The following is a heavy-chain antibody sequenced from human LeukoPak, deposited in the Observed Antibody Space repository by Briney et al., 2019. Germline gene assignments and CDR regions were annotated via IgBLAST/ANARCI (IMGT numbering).Heavy chain of an antibody. V-gene: IGHV3-21*01. CDR3: ARVSGTFGELY. CDR2: ISTSSSYI. J-gene: IGHJ4*02. D-gene: IGHD3-10*01. CDR1: GFTFSSYS. Sequence: PGGSLGLSCAASGFTFSSYSMNWVRQAPGKGLEWVSSISTSSSYIYYADSVKGRFTISRDNAKNSLYLQMNSLRAEDTAVYYCARVSGTFGELYWGQGTLVTVSS.